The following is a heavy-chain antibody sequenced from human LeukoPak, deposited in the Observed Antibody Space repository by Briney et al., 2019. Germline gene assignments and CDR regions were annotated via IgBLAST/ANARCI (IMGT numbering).Heavy chain of an antibody. J-gene: IGHJ4*02. Sequence: SVTLLYTVSVYTSTGYYKPWVRPAPGQGLEWMGWINPNSGGTNYAQKFQASVTMTSDTSISTAYMELSRLRSDDTAVYYCARGTEIDYRRQGTLVTVSS. CDR2: INPNSGGT. V-gene: IGHV1-2*02. CDR1: VYTSTGYY. CDR3: ARGTEIDY.